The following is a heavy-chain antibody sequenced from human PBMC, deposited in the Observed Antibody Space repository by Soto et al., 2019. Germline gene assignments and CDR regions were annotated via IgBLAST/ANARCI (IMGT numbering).Heavy chain of an antibody. Sequence: EASVKVSCKASGYTFTSYGISWVRQAPGQGLEWMGWISAYNGNTNYAQKLQGRVTMTTDTSTSTAYMELRSLRSDDTAVYYCAREWGGGGYCSSTSCYANYWGQGTLVTVSS. CDR1: GYTFTSYG. J-gene: IGHJ4*02. CDR2: ISAYNGNT. V-gene: IGHV1-18*01. D-gene: IGHD2-2*01. CDR3: AREWGGGGYCSSTSCYANY.